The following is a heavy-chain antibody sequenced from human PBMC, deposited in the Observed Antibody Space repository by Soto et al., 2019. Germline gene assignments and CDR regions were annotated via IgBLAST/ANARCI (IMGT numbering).Heavy chain of an antibody. J-gene: IGHJ3*02. Sequence: GGSLTLSCAASGFSFSSYGMHWVRQAPGKELEKVAVIWYEGSNKYYADSVKGRFTISRDNSKNTLYLQMNSLRAEDTAVYYCARDPTPRIAVAAAFDIWGQGTMVTVSS. D-gene: IGHD6-19*01. V-gene: IGHV3-33*04. CDR3: ARDPTPRIAVAAAFDI. CDR1: GFSFSSYG. CDR2: IWYEGSNK.